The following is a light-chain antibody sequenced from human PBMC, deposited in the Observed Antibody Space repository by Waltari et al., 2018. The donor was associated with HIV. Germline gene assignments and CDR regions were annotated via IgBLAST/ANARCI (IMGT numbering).Light chain of an antibody. J-gene: IGLJ2*01. Sequence: QSALTQPPSASGSPGQSVTIACTGTSSDVGGYAYVSWYQQHPGKAPKLMIYEVSNRPSGVPDRFSGSKSGSSASLVITGLQSEDEADYYCQSYDSNLSGLFGGGTKVTVL. V-gene: IGLV2-8*01. CDR1: SSDVGGYAY. CDR2: EVS. CDR3: QSYDSNLSGL.